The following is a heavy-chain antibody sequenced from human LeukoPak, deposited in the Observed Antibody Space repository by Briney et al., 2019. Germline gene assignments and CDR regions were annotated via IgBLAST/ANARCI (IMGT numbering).Heavy chain of an antibody. D-gene: IGHD5-18*01. CDR3: AKGADTAMANYFDH. CDR1: GFTFSSYG. CDR2: VGGSGGST. J-gene: IGHJ4*02. V-gene: IGHV3-23*01. Sequence: QPGGSLRLSCAASGFTFSSYGMSWVRQAPGKGLEWVSAVGGSGGSTYNADSVRGRFTISRDNFKNTLYLQMNSLRAEDTAVYYCAKGADTAMANYFDHWGQGTLVTVSS.